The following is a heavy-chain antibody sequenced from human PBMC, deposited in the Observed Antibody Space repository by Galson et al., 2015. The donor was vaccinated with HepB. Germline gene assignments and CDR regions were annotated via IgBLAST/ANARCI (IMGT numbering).Heavy chain of an antibody. Sequence: SVKVSCKASGGTFSSYAISWVRQAPGQGLEWLGGIIPIFGTANYAQKFQGRVTITADESTSTAYMELSSLRSEDTAVYYCARDIRGGCSGGSCYPHYYYYYYMDVWGKGTTVTVSS. CDR3: ARDIRGGCSGGSCYPHYYYYYYMDV. J-gene: IGHJ6*03. V-gene: IGHV1-69*13. D-gene: IGHD2-15*01. CDR2: IIPIFGTA. CDR1: GGTFSSYA.